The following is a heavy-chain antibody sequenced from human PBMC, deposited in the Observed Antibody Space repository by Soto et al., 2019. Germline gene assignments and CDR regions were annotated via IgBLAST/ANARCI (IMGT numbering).Heavy chain of an antibody. CDR1: GGTFSSYA. J-gene: IGHJ5*02. CDR3: ARDSPYCSSTSCSVDP. CDR2: IIPIFGTA. Sequence: QVQLVQSGAEVKKPGSSVKVSYKASGGTFSSYAISWVRQAPGQGLEWMGGIIPIFGTANYAQKFQGRVTITADESTSTAYMELSSLRSEDTAVYYCARDSPYCSSTSCSVDPWGQGTLVTVSS. D-gene: IGHD2-2*01. V-gene: IGHV1-69*01.